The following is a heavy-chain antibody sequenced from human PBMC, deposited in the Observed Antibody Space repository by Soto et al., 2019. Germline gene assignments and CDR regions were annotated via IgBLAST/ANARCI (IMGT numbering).Heavy chain of an antibody. J-gene: IGHJ4*02. CDR3: VSDSRAKLSSI. V-gene: IGHV1-69*13. CDR2: IVPIYRTA. D-gene: IGHD6-13*01. Sequence: GSSVKVSCKASGGTFSSYRINWVRQAPGQGLEWVGGIVPIYRTADYAQKFQGRVTITADESARTSYMELRSLKSQDTAVYYCVSDSRAKLSSIWGQGSMVTVAS. CDR1: GGTFSSYR.